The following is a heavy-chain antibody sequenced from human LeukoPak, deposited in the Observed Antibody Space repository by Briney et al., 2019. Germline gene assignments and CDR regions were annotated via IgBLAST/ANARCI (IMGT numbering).Heavy chain of an antibody. V-gene: IGHV3-30*04. CDR3: ARDWGIAVAGTELLDY. D-gene: IGHD6-19*01. J-gene: IGHJ4*02. Sequence: GGSLRLSCAASGFTFSSYAMHWVRQAPGKGLEWVAVISYDGSNKYYADSVKGRFTISRDNAKNSLYLQMNSLRDEDTAVYYCARDWGIAVAGTELLDYWGQGTLVTVSS. CDR2: ISYDGSNK. CDR1: GFTFSSYA.